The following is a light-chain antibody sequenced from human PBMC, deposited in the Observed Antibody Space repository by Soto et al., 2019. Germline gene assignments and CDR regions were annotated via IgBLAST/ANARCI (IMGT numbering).Light chain of an antibody. Sequence: QSVLTQPASVSGSPGQSIAISCPGTRSDVGYYNYVSWYQQHPGKAPNVMIYDVNNRPSGVPDRFSGSKSGNTASLTISGLQAEDEADYYCSSYTSSSTYVFGTGTKVTVL. CDR2: DVN. CDR3: SSYTSSSTYV. CDR1: RSDVGYYNY. V-gene: IGLV2-14*01. J-gene: IGLJ1*01.